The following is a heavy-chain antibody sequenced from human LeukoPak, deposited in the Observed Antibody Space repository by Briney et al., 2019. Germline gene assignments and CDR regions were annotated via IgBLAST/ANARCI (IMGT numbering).Heavy chain of an antibody. Sequence: ASVKVSCKASGYTFTGYYMHWVRQAPGQGLEWMGWINPNSGGTNYAQKFQGRVTMTRDTSISTAYMELSRLRFDDTAVYYCAKEGLERVATITPDYWGQGTLVTVSS. CDR3: AKEGLERVATITPDY. V-gene: IGHV1-2*02. CDR2: INPNSGGT. D-gene: IGHD5-24*01. J-gene: IGHJ4*02. CDR1: GYTFTGYY.